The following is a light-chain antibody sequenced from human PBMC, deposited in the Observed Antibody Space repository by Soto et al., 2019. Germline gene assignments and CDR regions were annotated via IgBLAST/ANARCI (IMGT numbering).Light chain of an antibody. Sequence: QSVLTQPPSASGTPGQRVTISCSGSSSNIGSNFVYWYQQLPGTAPKLLIFKNNQRPSGVPDRFSGSKSGSSASLAITGLQVEDEADYYCQSYDSSLISLIFGPGTKLTVL. J-gene: IGLJ1*01. CDR1: SSNIGSNF. CDR3: QSYDSSLISLI. V-gene: IGLV1-47*01. CDR2: KNN.